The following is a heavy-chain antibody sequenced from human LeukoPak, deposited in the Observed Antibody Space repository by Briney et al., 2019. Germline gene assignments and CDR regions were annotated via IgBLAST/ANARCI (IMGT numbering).Heavy chain of an antibody. D-gene: IGHD4-23*01. J-gene: IGHJ4*02. CDR3: VRDRGDYGGNPGYFDY. V-gene: IGHV4-34*09. Sequence: SETLSLTCAVYGGSFSGYYWSWIRQPPGKGLEWIGCLHSSGSTSYNPTLKSRPSISLGTSKNQLSLRLSSVTAADTAFYYCVRDRGDYGGNPGYFDYWGQGTLVTVSS. CDR1: GGSFSGYY. CDR2: LHSSGST.